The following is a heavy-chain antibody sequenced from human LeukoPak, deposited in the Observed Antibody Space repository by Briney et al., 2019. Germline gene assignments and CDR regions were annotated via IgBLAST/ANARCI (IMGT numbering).Heavy chain of an antibody. CDR3: ARGYRYCSSTSCYNRAFDI. J-gene: IGHJ3*02. CDR2: AST. V-gene: IGHV4-34*13. D-gene: IGHD2-2*02. Sequence: ASTRYTPSLNSRVTISVEKSKNQFSLKLSSVTAADTAVYYCARGYRYCSSTSCYNRAFDIWGQGTMVTVSS.